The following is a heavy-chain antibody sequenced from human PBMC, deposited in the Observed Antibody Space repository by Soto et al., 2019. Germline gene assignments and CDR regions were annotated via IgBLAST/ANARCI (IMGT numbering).Heavy chain of an antibody. Sequence: GASVKVSCKSSGYTFTSYYMHWVRQAPGQGLEWMGIINPSGGSTSYAQKFQGWVTMTRDTSISTAYMELSRLRSDDTAVYYCARDSGIAAAGDTDAFDIWGQGTMVTVSS. CDR2: INPSGGST. J-gene: IGHJ3*02. D-gene: IGHD6-13*01. V-gene: IGHV1-46*01. CDR1: GYTFTSYY. CDR3: ARDSGIAAAGDTDAFDI.